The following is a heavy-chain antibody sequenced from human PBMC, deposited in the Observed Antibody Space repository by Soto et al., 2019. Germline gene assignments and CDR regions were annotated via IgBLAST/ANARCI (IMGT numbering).Heavy chain of an antibody. J-gene: IGHJ6*02. D-gene: IGHD6-13*01. Sequence: EASVKVSCKASGYTFTGYYMHWVRQAPGQGLEWMGWINPNSGGTNYAQKFQGWVTMTRDTSINTAYMELSRLRSDDTAVYYCAREMVEQQLVEYRGVSYYYYGMDVWGQGTTVTVSS. CDR2: INPNSGGT. V-gene: IGHV1-2*04. CDR3: AREMVEQQLVEYRGVSYYYYGMDV. CDR1: GYTFTGYY.